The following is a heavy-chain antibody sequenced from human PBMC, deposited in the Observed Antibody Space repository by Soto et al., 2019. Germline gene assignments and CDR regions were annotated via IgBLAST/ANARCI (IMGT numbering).Heavy chain of an antibody. CDR3: ARVRRPAPVAGNPPWFDP. CDR1: GFTFSSYA. CDR2: ISYDGSNK. V-gene: IGHV3-30-3*01. Sequence: QVQLVESGGGVVQPGRSLRLSCAASGFTFSSYAMQWVRQAPGKGLEWVAVISYDGSNKYYADSVKGRFTISRDNSKNTLYLQMNSLRAEDTAVYYCARVRRPAPVAGNPPWFDPWGQGTLVTVSS. J-gene: IGHJ5*02. D-gene: IGHD6-19*01.